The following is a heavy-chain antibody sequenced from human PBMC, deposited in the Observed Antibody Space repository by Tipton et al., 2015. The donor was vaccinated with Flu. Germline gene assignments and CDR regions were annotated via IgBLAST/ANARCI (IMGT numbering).Heavy chain of an antibody. J-gene: IGHJ6*02. CDR3: ARGWGAIGGIYYYGMDV. CDR1: GFDFSDYW. D-gene: IGHD3-16*01. Sequence: GSLRLSCVASGFDFSDYWMTWVRQAPGKGLEWVANIKQDGSEKYYVDSVKGRFTISRDNAKNSLYLQMNSLRAEDTAVYYCARGWGAIGGIYYYGMDVWGQGTTVTVSS. CDR2: IKQDGSEK. V-gene: IGHV3-7*01.